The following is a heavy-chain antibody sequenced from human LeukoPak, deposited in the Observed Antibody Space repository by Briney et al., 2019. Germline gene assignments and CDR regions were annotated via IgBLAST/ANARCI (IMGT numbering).Heavy chain of an antibody. V-gene: IGHV3-23*01. CDR1: GFTFSTFA. D-gene: IGHD3-9*01. Sequence: GESLILSCAASGFTFSTFAMSWVRQAPGKGLEGVSIKSASGGSTYYADSVKGRFTISRDNSKNTLYLQMNSLRAEDTAVYYCASRQYDILTGYDGSLDIWGQGTMVTVSS. CDR3: ASRQYDILTGYDGSLDI. CDR2: KSASGGST. J-gene: IGHJ3*02.